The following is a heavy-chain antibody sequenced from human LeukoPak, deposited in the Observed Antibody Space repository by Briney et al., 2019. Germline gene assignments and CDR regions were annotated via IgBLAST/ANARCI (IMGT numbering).Heavy chain of an antibody. CDR1: GGSISSSSCY. D-gene: IGHD6-13*01. V-gene: IGHV4-39*01. CDR2: IYYSGST. CDR3: ARHQGLGSWYPRGWFDP. J-gene: IGHJ5*02. Sequence: SETLSLTCTVSGGSISSSSCYWGWIRQPPGKGLEWIGSIYYSGSTYYNPSLKSRVTISVDTSKNQFSLKLSSVTAADTAVYYCARHQGLGSWYPRGWFDPWGQGTLVTVSS.